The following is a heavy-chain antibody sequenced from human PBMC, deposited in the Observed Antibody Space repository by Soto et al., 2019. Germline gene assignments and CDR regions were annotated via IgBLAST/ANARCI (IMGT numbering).Heavy chain of an antibody. CDR3: ARSGCSGGTCYRGYDAFDV. D-gene: IGHD2-15*01. CDR2: IWFDGSKE. CDR1: GFPFNIFG. J-gene: IGHJ3*01. Sequence: QVQLVESGGGVVQPGRSLRLSCAASGFPFNIFGIHWVRQAPGEGLDWVAVIWFDGSKEYYGGSVRGRFTVSRDNSKNTVYLQMNSLRGDDTAIYYCARSGCSGGTCYRGYDAFDVWGQGTMVTVSS. V-gene: IGHV3-33*01.